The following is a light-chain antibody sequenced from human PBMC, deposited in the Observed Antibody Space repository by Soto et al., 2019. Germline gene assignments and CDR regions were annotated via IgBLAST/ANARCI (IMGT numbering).Light chain of an antibody. Sequence: QSVLTQPASLSGSPGQSIAISCTGTTSAVGGYNYGSWYQQHPVKAPKAILYDVTIRPSGVSNRFSGSKSGNTASLTISGLQAEDEADYYCSSYTTISTYVFGTGTKLTVL. CDR3: SSYTTISTYV. CDR2: DVT. V-gene: IGLV2-14*01. CDR1: TSAVGGYNY. J-gene: IGLJ1*01.